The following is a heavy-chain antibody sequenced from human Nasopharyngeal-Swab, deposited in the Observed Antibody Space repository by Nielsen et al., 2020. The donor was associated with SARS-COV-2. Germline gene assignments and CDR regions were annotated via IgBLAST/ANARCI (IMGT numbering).Heavy chain of an antibody. Sequence: WIRQPPGKGLEWVAVISYDGSNKYYADSVNGRFTISRDNSKNTLYLQMNSLRAEDTAVYYCARARPVWGAVVVPAAISAHWGQGTLVTVSS. CDR3: ARARPVWGAVVVPAAISAH. CDR2: ISYDGSNK. J-gene: IGHJ4*02. V-gene: IGHV3-30-3*01. D-gene: IGHD2-2*01.